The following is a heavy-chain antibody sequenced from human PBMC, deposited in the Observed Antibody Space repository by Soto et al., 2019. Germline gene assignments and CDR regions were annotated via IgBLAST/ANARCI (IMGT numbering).Heavy chain of an antibody. CDR2: IIPIFGTA. D-gene: IGHD2-8*01. J-gene: IGHJ6*02. V-gene: IGHV1-69*01. CDR3: ARGPGVYAYYYYYGMDV. Sequence: QVQLVQSGAEVKKPGSSVKVSCKASGGTFSSYAISWVRQAPGQGLEWMGGIIPIFGTASYAQKFQGRVTITADESTSTAYMELSSLRSEDTAVYYCARGPGVYAYYYYYGMDVWGQGTTVTVSS. CDR1: GGTFSSYA.